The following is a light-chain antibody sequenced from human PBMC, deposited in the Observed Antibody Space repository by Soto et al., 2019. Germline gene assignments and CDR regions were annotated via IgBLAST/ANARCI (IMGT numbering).Light chain of an antibody. J-gene: IGLJ3*02. CDR2: EVS. V-gene: IGLV2-14*01. CDR1: ISDVGGYDY. Sequence: QSALTQPASVSGSPGQSITISCIGTISDVGGYDYVSWYQQHPGKAPKVIIYEVSHRPSGVSYRFSGSKSGNTASLTISGVQAEDEADYYCSSYTDSSGRVFGGGTKVTVL. CDR3: SSYTDSSGRV.